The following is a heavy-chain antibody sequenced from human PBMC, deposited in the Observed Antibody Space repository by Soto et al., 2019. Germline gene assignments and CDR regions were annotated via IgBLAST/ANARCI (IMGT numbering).Heavy chain of an antibody. CDR3: ARHKDIVAAIDY. V-gene: IGHV4-34*01. Sequence: PSETLSLTCAVYGGSFSGYYWSWIRQPPGKGREWIGEINHSGSTNYNPSLKSRVTISVDTSKNQFSLKLSSVTAADTAVYYCARHKDIVAAIDYWGQGTLVTVSS. CDR2: INHSGST. D-gene: IGHD5-12*01. J-gene: IGHJ4*02. CDR1: GGSFSGYY.